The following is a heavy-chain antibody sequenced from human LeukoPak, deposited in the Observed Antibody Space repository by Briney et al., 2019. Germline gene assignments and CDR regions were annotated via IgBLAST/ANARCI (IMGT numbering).Heavy chain of an antibody. CDR3: AAGNSSGWSLSAFDI. V-gene: IGHV4-34*01. D-gene: IGHD6-19*01. J-gene: IGHJ3*02. Sequence: SETLSLTCAVYGGSFSGYYWSWIRQPPGKGLEWIGEINHSGSTNYNPSLKSRVTISVDTSKNQFSLKLSSVTAADTAVYYCAAGNSSGWSLSAFDIWGQGTMVTVSS. CDR1: GGSFSGYY. CDR2: INHSGST.